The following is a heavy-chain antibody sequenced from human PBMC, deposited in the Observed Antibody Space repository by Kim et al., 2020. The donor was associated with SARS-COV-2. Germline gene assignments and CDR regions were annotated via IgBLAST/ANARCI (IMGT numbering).Heavy chain of an antibody. CDR3: ARERGREWLLDYYYYGMDV. Sequence: GRLTNSRDNSKNTLYLQMNSLRAEDTAVYYCARERGREWLLDYYYYGMDVWGQGTTVTVSS. J-gene: IGHJ6*02. D-gene: IGHD6-19*01. V-gene: IGHV3-30*07.